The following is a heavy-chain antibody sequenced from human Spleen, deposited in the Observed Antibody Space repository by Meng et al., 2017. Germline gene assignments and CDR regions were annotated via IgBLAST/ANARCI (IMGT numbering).Heavy chain of an antibody. CDR3: AAAAVTGTFDY. V-gene: IGHV1-24*01. CDR1: GYIFTELA. Sequence: ASVKVSCKVSGYIFTELAILWVRQAPGKGLEWMGGFDPEDDERLYAQKFQGRVTMAEDTATDTAYMEVSSLRSEDTAVYYCAAAAVTGTFDYWGQGNLVTGAS. J-gene: IGHJ4*02. D-gene: IGHD6-19*01. CDR2: FDPEDDER.